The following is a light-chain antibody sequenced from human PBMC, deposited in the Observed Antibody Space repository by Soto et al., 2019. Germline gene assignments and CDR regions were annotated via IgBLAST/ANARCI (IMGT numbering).Light chain of an antibody. J-gene: IGLJ1*01. Sequence: QSVLTQPASVSGSPGQSITISCTGTSSDVGSYNLVSWYQQYPGKAPKLMIYDGSKRPSGVSNRFSGSKSGNTASLTISGLQAEDEADYYCCSYADTTTFYVFGTGTKLTVL. CDR3: CSYADTTTFYV. CDR1: SSDVGSYNL. CDR2: DGS. V-gene: IGLV2-23*01.